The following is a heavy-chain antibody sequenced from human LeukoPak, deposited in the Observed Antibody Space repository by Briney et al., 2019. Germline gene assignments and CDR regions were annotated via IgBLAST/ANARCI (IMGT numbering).Heavy chain of an antibody. Sequence: GGSLRLSCAASGFTFSSSAMSWVRQVPGKGLEWVSGISASGGSTYYADSVRGRFTISRDNSKNTLYVQMNSLRDEDTAVYYCAKDLTYSSSSWFDYWGQETLVTVSS. D-gene: IGHD6-6*01. CDR3: AKDLTYSSSSWFDY. J-gene: IGHJ4*02. CDR1: GFTFSSSA. V-gene: IGHV3-23*01. CDR2: ISASGGST.